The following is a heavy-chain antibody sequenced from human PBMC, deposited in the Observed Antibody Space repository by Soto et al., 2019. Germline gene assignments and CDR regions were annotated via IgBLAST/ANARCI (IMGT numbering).Heavy chain of an antibody. V-gene: IGHV3-53*01. CDR2: IYSGGST. D-gene: IGHD3-10*01. J-gene: IGHJ6*02. Sequence: GGSLRLSCAASGFTVSSNYMSWVRQAPGKGLEWVSVIYSGGSTYYADSVKGRFTISRDNSKNTLYLQMNSLRAEDTAVYYCARDKYYGSGSSYYYYGMDVWGQGTTVTVS. CDR3: ARDKYYGSGSSYYYYGMDV. CDR1: GFTVSSNY.